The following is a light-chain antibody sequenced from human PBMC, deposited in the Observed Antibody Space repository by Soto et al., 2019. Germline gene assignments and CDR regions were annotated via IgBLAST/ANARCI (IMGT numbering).Light chain of an antibody. CDR2: GAS. Sequence: EILLTQSPDTLSLSPGERATLSCRASQTIDSSYLAWYQQRPGQAPRLLIYGASNRATGVPARFGGSGSGTDFTLTISSLEPEDFAVYYCQHHGDLIGFGGGTKV. CDR3: QHHGDLIG. J-gene: IGKJ4*01. CDR1: QTIDSSY. V-gene: IGKV3-20*01.